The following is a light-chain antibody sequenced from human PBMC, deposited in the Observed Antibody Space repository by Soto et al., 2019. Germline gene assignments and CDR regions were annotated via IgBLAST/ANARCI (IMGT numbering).Light chain of an antibody. Sequence: AIQMTQSPSSLSASVGDRVTITCRASQGIRNELGWFQQKPGKAPNLLIYAASSLQSGVPSRFSGSGSGTHFTLTISSLQPEDFATYYCLQDYNYPRTFGQGTKLEIK. J-gene: IGKJ2*01. V-gene: IGKV1-6*01. CDR2: AAS. CDR3: LQDYNYPRT. CDR1: QGIRNE.